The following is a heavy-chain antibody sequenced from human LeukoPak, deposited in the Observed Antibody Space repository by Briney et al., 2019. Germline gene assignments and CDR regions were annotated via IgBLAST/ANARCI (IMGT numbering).Heavy chain of an antibody. J-gene: IGHJ4*02. CDR2: ISTYSGNT. Sequence: ASVKISCKASGYTFTNYGISWVRQAPGQGLEWMGWISTYSGNTNYAQKLQGRVTMTTDTSTSTAYMELRSLRSDDTAVYYCARDLYSSSWLEDYWGQGTLVTVSS. CDR1: GYTFTNYG. D-gene: IGHD6-13*01. V-gene: IGHV1-18*01. CDR3: ARDLYSSSWLEDY.